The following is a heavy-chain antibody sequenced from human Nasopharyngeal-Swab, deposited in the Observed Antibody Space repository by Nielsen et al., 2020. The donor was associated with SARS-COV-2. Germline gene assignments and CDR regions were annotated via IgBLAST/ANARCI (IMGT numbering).Heavy chain of an antibody. CDR3: AKDMSPNTYYYYMDV. CDR1: GFTFADHV. J-gene: IGHJ6*03. V-gene: IGHV3-9*01. Sequence: GGSLRLSCAASGFTFADHVMHWVRQTPEKGLEWVSGITGSSGATAYADSVKDRFTISRDNAKNSLYLQMNSLRAEDTALYYCAKDMSPNTYYYYMDVWGKGTTVTVSS. CDR2: ITGSSGAT.